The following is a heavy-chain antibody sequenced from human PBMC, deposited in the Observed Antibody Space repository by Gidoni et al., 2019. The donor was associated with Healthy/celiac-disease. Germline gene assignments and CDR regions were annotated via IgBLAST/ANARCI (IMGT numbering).Heavy chain of an antibody. J-gene: IGHJ3*02. CDR2: IIPIFGTA. D-gene: IGHD5-12*01. V-gene: IGHV1-69*01. CDR1: GCTFSSYA. Sequence: QVQLVQSGAEVKKPGSSVKVSCKASGCTFSSYAISWVRQAPGQGLEWMGGIIPIFGTANYAQKLQGRVTITADESTSTAYMELSSLRSEDTAVYYCARGDTRYSGYDYSAFDIWGQGTMVTVSS. CDR3: ARGDTRYSGYDYSAFDI.